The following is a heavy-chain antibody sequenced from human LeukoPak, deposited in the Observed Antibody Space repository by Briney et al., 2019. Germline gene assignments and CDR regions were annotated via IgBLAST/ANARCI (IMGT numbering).Heavy chain of an antibody. CDR2: ISSSSSTI. J-gene: IGHJ4*02. CDR3: ARDLGYSGSQTGYYFDY. D-gene: IGHD1-26*01. Sequence: PGGSLRLFCAASGFTFSSYSMNWVRQAPGKGLEWVSYISSSSSTIYYADSVKGRFTISRDNAKNSLYLRMNSLRDEDTAVYYCARDLGYSGSQTGYYFDYWGQGTLVTVSS. V-gene: IGHV3-48*02. CDR1: GFTFSSYS.